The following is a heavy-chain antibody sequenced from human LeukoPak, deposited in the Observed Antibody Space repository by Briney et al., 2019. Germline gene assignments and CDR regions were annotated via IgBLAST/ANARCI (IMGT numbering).Heavy chain of an antibody. CDR1: GGTFSSYT. CDR2: IIPLFGTP. J-gene: IGHJ4*02. CDR3: ARGGGFIDN. V-gene: IGHV1-69*06. D-gene: IGHD5-12*01. Sequence: ASVKVSCKASGGTFSSYTISWVRQAPGQGLEWMGGIIPLFGTPDYAQKFQDRLTITADKSTSTAYMELSSLRSEDTAVYYCARGGGFIDNWGQGTLVTVSS.